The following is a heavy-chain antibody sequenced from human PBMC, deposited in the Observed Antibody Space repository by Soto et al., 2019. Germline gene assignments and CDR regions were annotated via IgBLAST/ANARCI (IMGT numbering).Heavy chain of an antibody. CDR2: MNPNSGNT. CDR3: ARVSSAVRFVDY. CDR1: GYTFTNYD. D-gene: IGHD3-22*01. Sequence: GASVKVSCKASGYTFTNYDINWVRQATGQGLEWMGWMNPNSGNTGYAQKFRGRVTMTRNTSISTAYMELSSLRSEDTAVYYCARVSSAVRFVDYWGQGTLVTVS. J-gene: IGHJ4*02. V-gene: IGHV1-8*01.